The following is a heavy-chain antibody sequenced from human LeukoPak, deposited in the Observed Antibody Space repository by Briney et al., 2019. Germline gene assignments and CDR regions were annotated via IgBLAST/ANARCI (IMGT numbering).Heavy chain of an antibody. D-gene: IGHD1-26*01. CDR2: ISYDGSNK. V-gene: IGHV3-30*18. Sequence: PGRSLRLSCAASGFTFSSYGMHWDRQAPGKGLEWVAVISYDGSNKYYADSVKGRFTISRDNSKNTLYLQMNSLRAEDTAVYYCAKFISSGSTEIDYWGQGTLVTVSS. CDR3: AKFISSGSTEIDY. J-gene: IGHJ4*02. CDR1: GFTFSSYG.